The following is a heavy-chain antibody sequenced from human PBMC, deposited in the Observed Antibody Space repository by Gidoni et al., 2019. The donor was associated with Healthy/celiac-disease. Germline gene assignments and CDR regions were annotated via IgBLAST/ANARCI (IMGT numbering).Heavy chain of an antibody. CDR1: GFSLSNARMG. Sequence: QVTLKESGPVLVKPTENLTLTCTVSGFSLSNARMGVSWIRQPPGKALEWLAHIFSNEEKSYITSLKSRLTISKDTSKSQVVLTMTNMDPVDTATYYCARIGEYSRIFDYWGQGTLVTVSS. V-gene: IGHV2-26*01. D-gene: IGHD5-18*01. CDR3: ARIGEYSRIFDY. J-gene: IGHJ4*02. CDR2: IFSNEEK.